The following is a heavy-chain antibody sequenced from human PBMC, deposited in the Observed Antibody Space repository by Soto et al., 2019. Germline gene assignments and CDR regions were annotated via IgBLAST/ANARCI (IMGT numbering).Heavy chain of an antibody. CDR1: GFTFSSYA. J-gene: IGHJ4*02. CDR2: ISGSGGST. Sequence: GESLRLSCAASGFTFSSYAMSWVRQAPGKVLEWVSVISGSGGSTHYADSVKGRSTISRANSKNTLHLQVNSLRGEDTAVYYCAKEADISGDYPDYWGQGTQVTVSS. CDR3: AKEADISGDYPDY. D-gene: IGHD4-17*01. V-gene: IGHV3-23*01.